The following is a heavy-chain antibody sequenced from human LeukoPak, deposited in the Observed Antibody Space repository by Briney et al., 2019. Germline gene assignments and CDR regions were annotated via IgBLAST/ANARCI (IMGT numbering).Heavy chain of an antibody. CDR3: ARGRMRCSGGSCTPDGDYYYYYGMDV. CDR1: GGTFSSYA. J-gene: IGHJ6*04. V-gene: IGHV1-69*01. Sequence: SVKVSCKASGGTFSSYAISWVRQAPGQGLEWMGGIIPIFGTANYAQKFQGRVTITADESTSTAYMGLSSLGSEDTAVYYCARGRMRCSGGSCTPDGDYYYYYGMDVWGKGTTVTVSS. CDR2: IIPIFGTA. D-gene: IGHD2-15*01.